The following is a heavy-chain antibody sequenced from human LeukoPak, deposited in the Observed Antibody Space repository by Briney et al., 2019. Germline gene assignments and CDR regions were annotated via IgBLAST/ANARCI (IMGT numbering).Heavy chain of an antibody. J-gene: IGHJ5*02. CDR1: GGSISSYY. Sequence: SETLSLTCNASGGSISSYYWSWIRQPAGKGLEWLGRIYTSGGTNYNPSLKSRVTMSVDTSKNQFSLKLSSVTAADTAVYYCARDQKGYCSSTSCYKYNWFDPWGQGTLVTVSS. D-gene: IGHD2-2*02. CDR3: ARDQKGYCSSTSCYKYNWFDP. CDR2: IYTSGGT. V-gene: IGHV4-4*07.